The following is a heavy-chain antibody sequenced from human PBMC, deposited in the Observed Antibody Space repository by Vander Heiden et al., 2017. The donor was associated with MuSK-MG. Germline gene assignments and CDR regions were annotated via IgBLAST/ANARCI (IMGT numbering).Heavy chain of an antibody. CDR2: IDPSDSYT. D-gene: IGHD3-3*01. J-gene: IGHJ4*02. CDR3: ARRGDFWSGYYTDFDY. CDR1: GYSFTSYW. V-gene: IGHV5-10-1*03. Sequence: EVQLVQSGAEVKKPGESLRISCKGSGYSFTSYWISWVRQMPGKGLEWMGRIDPSDSYTNYSPSFQGHVTISADKSISTAYLQWSSLKASDTAMYYCARRGDFWSGYYTDFDYWGQGTLVTVSS.